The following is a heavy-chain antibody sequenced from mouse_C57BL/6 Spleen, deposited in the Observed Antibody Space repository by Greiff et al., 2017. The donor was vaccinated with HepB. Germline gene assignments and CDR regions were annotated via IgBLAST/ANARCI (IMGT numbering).Heavy chain of an antibody. CDR3: TPLRGDDGLY. CDR2: IDPETGGT. J-gene: IGHJ2*01. D-gene: IGHD2-3*01. V-gene: IGHV1-15*01. CDR1: GYTFTDYE. Sequence: QVQLQQSGAELVRPGASVTLSCKASGYTFTDYEMHWVKQTPVHGLEWIGAIDPETGGTAYNQKFKGKAILTADKSSSTAYMELRSLTSEDSAVYYCTPLRGDDGLYWGQGTTLTVSS.